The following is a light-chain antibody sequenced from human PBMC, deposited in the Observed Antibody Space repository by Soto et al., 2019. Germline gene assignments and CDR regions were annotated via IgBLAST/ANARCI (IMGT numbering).Light chain of an antibody. J-gene: IGLJ2*01. V-gene: IGLV3-1*01. CDR2: QDN. Sequence: SYELPQPPSVSVSPGQTASITCSGDKLGKKYACWYQQKPGQSPVVVIYQDNKRPSGIPERFSGSNSGNTATLTISGTQAMDEADYYCQAWDNNEEVFGGGTKLTVL. CDR1: KLGKKY. CDR3: QAWDNNEEV.